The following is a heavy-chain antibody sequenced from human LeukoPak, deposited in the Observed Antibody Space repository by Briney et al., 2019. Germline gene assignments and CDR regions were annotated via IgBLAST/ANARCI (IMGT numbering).Heavy chain of an antibody. V-gene: IGHV3-53*01. D-gene: IGHD2-15*01. CDR1: GFTVSSTY. CDR2: IYSGGNI. J-gene: IGHJ4*02. Sequence: GGSLRLSCAASGFTVSSTYMSWVRQAPGKGLEWVSVIYSGGNIYYIESVKGRFTISRDTSKNTLYLQMNSLRAEDTAVYFCAGRHCSGGGCYFAGADPFDYWGQGTLVTVSS. CDR3: AGRHCSGGGCYFAGADPFDY.